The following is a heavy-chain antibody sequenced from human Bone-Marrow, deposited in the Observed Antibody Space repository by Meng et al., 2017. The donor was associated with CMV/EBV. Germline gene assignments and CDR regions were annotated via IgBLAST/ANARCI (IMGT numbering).Heavy chain of an antibody. Sequence: GESLKISCTASGFTFGDYAMSWVRQAPGKGLEWVGFIRSKAYGGTTEYAASVKGRFTISRDDSKSIAYLQMNSLKTEDTAVYYCTRGCWGYCSSTSCYPLYFDYWGQGTLVTVSS. CDR1: GFTFGDYA. J-gene: IGHJ4*02. D-gene: IGHD2-2*01. CDR2: IRSKAYGGTT. V-gene: IGHV3-49*04. CDR3: TRGCWGYCSSTSCYPLYFDY.